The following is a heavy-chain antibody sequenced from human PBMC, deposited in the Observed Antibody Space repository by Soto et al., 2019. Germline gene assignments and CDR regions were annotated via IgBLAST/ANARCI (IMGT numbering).Heavy chain of an antibody. CDR1: GGTFSSYT. Sequence: QVQLVQSGAEVKKPGSSVKVSCKASGGTFSSYTISWVRQAPGQGLEWMGRIIPILGIANYAQKFQGRVTITADKSTRTAYMELSSLRSEDTAVYYCAAGTTVTTGGFDPWGQGTLVTVSS. D-gene: IGHD4-17*01. CDR2: IIPILGIA. CDR3: AAGTTVTTGGFDP. J-gene: IGHJ5*02. V-gene: IGHV1-69*02.